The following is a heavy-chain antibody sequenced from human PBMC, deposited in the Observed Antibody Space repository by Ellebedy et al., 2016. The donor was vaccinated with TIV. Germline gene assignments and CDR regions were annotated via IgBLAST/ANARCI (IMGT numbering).Heavy chain of an antibody. Sequence: GESLKISCAASGFTFNSYAMSWVRQAPGKGLEWVSTISSTGSRTYYADSVEGRLIISRDNSKKTLYLQMNSLRAEDTAVYYCAKGRGGGSDTSAPRYYFDYWGLGTLVTVSS. V-gene: IGHV3-23*01. J-gene: IGHJ4*02. CDR1: GFTFNSYA. CDR2: ISSTGSRT. CDR3: AKGRGGGSDTSAPRYYFDY. D-gene: IGHD3-22*01.